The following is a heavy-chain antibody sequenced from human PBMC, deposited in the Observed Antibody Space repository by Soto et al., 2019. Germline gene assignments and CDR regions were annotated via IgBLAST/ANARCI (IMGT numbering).Heavy chain of an antibody. Sequence: QPGGSLRLSCAASGFTFSSYGMHWVRQAPGKGLGWVAVISYDGSNKYYADSVKGRFTISRDNSKNTLYLQMNSLRAEDTAVYYCAKAMGSYYYYYGMDVWGQGTTVTVSS. CDR1: GFTFSSYG. D-gene: IGHD2-8*01. V-gene: IGHV3-30*18. J-gene: IGHJ6*02. CDR2: ISYDGSNK. CDR3: AKAMGSYYYYYGMDV.